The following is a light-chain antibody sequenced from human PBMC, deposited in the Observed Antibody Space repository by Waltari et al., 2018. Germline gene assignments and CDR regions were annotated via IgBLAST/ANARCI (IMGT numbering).Light chain of an antibody. V-gene: IGLV2-8*01. CDR3: SSYAGSNKLV. CDR2: EVS. Sequence: QSALTQPPSASESPGQSVTISCTGTSSDVGGYNYASWYQHNPGKAPKLIIYEVSRRPSGVPYRFSGSKSGKTASLTVSGLQAEDEADYYCSSYAGSNKLVFGGGTKLTVL. CDR1: SSDVGGYNY. J-gene: IGLJ2*01.